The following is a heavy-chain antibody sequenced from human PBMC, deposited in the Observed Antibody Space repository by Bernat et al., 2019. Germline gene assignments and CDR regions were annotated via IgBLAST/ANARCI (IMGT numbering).Heavy chain of an antibody. V-gene: IGHV3-23*01. CDR2: ISGSGGST. CDR3: ASVLKWLGRSNTDY. Sequence: EVQLLESGGGLVQPGGSLRLSCAASGFTFSSYAMSWVRQAPGKGLEWVSAISGSGGSTYYADSVKGRFTISRDNSKNTLYLQMNSLRAEDTAVYYCASVLKWLGRSNTDYWGQGTLVTVSS. J-gene: IGHJ4*02. CDR1: GFTFSSYA. D-gene: IGHD6-19*01.